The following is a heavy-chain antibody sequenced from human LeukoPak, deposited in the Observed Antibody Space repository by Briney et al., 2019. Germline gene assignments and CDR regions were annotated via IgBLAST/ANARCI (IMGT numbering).Heavy chain of an antibody. CDR2: ISWDRGTT. CDR3: ARDLDPSSSPFPYYFDY. CDR1: GFTFNNYA. Sequence: GGSLRLSCEASGFTFNNYAMHWVRQAPGKGVEWGSGISWDRGTTVYGDSVKGRFTISRENAKNTLYLQMNSLRAEDTAVYYCARDLDPSSSPFPYYFDYWGQGTLVTVSS. J-gene: IGHJ4*02. V-gene: IGHV3-9*01. D-gene: IGHD6-6*01.